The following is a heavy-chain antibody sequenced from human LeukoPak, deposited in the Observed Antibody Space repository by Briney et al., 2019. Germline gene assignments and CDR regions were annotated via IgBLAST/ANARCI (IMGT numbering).Heavy chain of an antibody. CDR2: ISTYNGNT. J-gene: IGHJ4*02. CDR1: GYTFTSYG. D-gene: IGHD7-27*01. Sequence: GSVRVSCKASGYTFTSYGISWVRQAPGQGVEWLGWISTYNGNTHYAQKLEGRVTMTTETSTSTAYMEVRRLRADATAVYYCATHYRTGFDYWGQGTLVTVSS. V-gene: IGHV1-18*01. CDR3: ATHYRTGFDY.